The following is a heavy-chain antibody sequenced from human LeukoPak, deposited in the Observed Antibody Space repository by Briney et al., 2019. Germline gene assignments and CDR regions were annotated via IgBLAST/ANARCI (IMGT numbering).Heavy chain of an antibody. CDR2: IKQDGSEK. V-gene: IGHV3-7*03. Sequence: GGSLRLSCAASGFTLSSYWMIWVRQAPGKGLEWVANIKQDGSEKYYVDSVKGRFTISRDNAKNSLYLQMNSLRAEDTAVYYCARDLTMVRGLTYYGMDVWGKGATVTVSS. D-gene: IGHD3-10*01. CDR1: GFTLSSYW. J-gene: IGHJ6*04. CDR3: ARDLTMVRGLTYYGMDV.